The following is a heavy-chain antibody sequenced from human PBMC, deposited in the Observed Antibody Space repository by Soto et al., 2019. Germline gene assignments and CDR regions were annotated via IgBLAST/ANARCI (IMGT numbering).Heavy chain of an antibody. V-gene: IGHV3-7*03. D-gene: IGHD1-1*01. CDR1: GFDFSSYW. CDR3: MTTTPGGPFDY. J-gene: IGHJ4*02. CDR2: IRQDGSEE. Sequence: EVQLVESGGDLVQPGGSLRLSCAASGFDFSSYWMTWVRQAPGKGLQWVAIIRQDGSEEKYVDSVRGRFTISRDNAKNLVYLQMNSLRAEDTAVYYGMTTTPGGPFDYWGRGTLVTVSS.